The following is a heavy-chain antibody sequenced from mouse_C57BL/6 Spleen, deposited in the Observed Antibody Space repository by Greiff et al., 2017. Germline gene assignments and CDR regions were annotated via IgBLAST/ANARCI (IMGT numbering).Heavy chain of an antibody. D-gene: IGHD1-1*01. CDR3: ARRDTTVVDVDY. CDR1: GYAFSSYW. V-gene: IGHV1-82*01. CDR2: IYPGDGDT. Sequence: VKVVESGPELVKPGASVKISCKASGYAFSSYWMNWVQQRPGQGLEWIGRIYPGDGDTNYNGKFKGKATLTADKSYSTAYMQLSSLTADDSAVYFCARRDTTVVDVDYWGQGTTLTGSS. J-gene: IGHJ2*01.